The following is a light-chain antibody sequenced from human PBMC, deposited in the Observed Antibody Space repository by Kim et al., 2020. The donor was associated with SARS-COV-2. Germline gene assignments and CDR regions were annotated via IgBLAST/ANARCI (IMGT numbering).Light chain of an antibody. V-gene: IGKV3-20*01. CDR1: QSVSSSY. J-gene: IGKJ2*01. CDR3: QQYGSSPYT. Sequence: LSPGERATLSCRASQSVSSSYLAWYQQKPGQAPRLLIYGPSSRATGIPDRFSGSGSGTDFTLTISRLEPEDFAVYYCQQYGSSPYTFGQGTKLEI. CDR2: GPS.